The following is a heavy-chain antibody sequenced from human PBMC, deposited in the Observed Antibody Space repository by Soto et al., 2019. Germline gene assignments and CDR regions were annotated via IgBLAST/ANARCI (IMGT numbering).Heavy chain of an antibody. CDR3: TADDTINRN. V-gene: IGHV3-15*01. Sequence: GRSLRLSCAASAFTFSNAWRSWVRQAPGKGLEWVGRIKSKTDCGTTDYAAPVKGRFTISRDNSKNMVFLQMNSLKIEDTAVYDCTADDTINRNLGQGTLGTVSS. CDR1: AFTFSNAW. J-gene: IGHJ4*02. CDR2: IKSKTDCGTT.